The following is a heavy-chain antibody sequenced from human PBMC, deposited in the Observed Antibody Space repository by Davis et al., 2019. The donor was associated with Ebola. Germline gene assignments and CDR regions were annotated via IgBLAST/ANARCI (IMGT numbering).Heavy chain of an antibody. V-gene: IGHV3-21*01. CDR3: AKDTSNVWFDV. D-gene: IGHD6-19*01. CDR1: GFTFSSYS. Sequence: GESLKISCAASGFTFSSYSMNWVRQAPGKGLEWVSSISSSSSYIYYADSVKGRFTISRDNSKNTLYLQMNSLRAEDTAVYYCAKDTSNVWFDVWGQGTMVTVSS. CDR2: ISSSSSYI. J-gene: IGHJ3*01.